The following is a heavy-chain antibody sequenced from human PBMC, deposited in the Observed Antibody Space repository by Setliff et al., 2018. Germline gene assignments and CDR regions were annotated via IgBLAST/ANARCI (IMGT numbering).Heavy chain of an antibody. CDR1: GGSISSSSHY. CDR2: IYYTGST. CDR3: ARDMGQPYYFES. D-gene: IGHD1-1*01. Sequence: LSLTCTVSGGSISSSSHYWGWIRQPPGKGLEWIGSIYYTGSTYYNPSLKSRVTMPVDTSKRQFSLKLGSATAADTAVYYCARDMGQPYYFESWGLGTLVTVSS. V-gene: IGHV4-39*07. J-gene: IGHJ4*02.